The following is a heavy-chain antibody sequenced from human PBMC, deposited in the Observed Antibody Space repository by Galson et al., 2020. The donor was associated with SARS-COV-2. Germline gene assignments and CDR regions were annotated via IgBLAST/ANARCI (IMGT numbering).Heavy chain of an antibody. CDR1: GFTFSSNS. J-gene: IGHJ4*02. CDR2: ISSSSSYI. CDR3: ARMPGRGHYYDSSGYYPSANDY. Sequence: VKGGESLKISCAASGFTFSSNSMNWVRQAPGKGLEWVSSISSSSSYIYNADSVKGRFTISRDNAKNSLYLQMNSLRAEDTAVYYCARMPGRGHYYDSSGYYPSANDYWGQGTLVTVSS. V-gene: IGHV3-21*01. D-gene: IGHD3-22*01.